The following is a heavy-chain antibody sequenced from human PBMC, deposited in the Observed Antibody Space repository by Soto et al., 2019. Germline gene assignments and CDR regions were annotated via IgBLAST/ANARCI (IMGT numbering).Heavy chain of an antibody. CDR2: ISWNSGSI. CDR3: AKGSHYDILTGYYTY. Sequence: GGSLRLSCAASGFTFDDYAMHWVRQAPGKGLEWVSGISWNSGSIGYADSVKGRFTISRDNAKNSLYLQMNSLRAEETALYYCAKGSHYDILTGYYTYWGQGTLVTVSS. D-gene: IGHD3-9*01. V-gene: IGHV3-9*01. J-gene: IGHJ4*02. CDR1: GFTFDDYA.